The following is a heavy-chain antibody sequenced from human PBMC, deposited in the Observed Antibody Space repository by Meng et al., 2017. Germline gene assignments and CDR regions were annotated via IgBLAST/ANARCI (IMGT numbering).Heavy chain of an antibody. J-gene: IGHJ4*02. CDR3: ARDNYYGSGSIDY. D-gene: IGHD3-10*01. CDR2: ISSGSTI. Sequence: QVQLVESGGGLVKPGGSLRLSCAASGFTFSDYYMSWIRQAPGKGLEWVSYISSGSTIYYADSVKGRFTISRDNAKNSLYLQMNSLRAEDTAVYYCARDNYYGSGSIDYWGQGTLVTVSS. CDR1: GFTFSDYY. V-gene: IGHV3-11*01.